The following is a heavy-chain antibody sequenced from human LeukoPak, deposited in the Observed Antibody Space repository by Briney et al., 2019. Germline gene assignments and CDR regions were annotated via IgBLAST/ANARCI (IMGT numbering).Heavy chain of an antibody. Sequence: PSETLSLTCTVSGGSISSGDYYWSWIRQPPGKGLEWIGYIYYSGSTYYNPSLKSRVTISVDTSKNQFSLKLSSVTAADTAVYYCARDGPDYGDYAALVDAFDIWGQGTMVTVSS. V-gene: IGHV4-30-4*01. CDR3: ARDGPDYGDYAALVDAFDI. CDR2: IYYSGST. D-gene: IGHD4-17*01. J-gene: IGHJ3*02. CDR1: GGSISSGDYY.